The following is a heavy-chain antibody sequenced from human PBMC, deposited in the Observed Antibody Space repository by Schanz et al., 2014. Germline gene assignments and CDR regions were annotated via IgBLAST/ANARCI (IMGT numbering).Heavy chain of an antibody. Sequence: VYLVESGGDLVKPGGSLRLSCAASGLTFSDYYMSWVRQAPGEGLVWVANIKLDGSEKYYVDSVKGRFTISRDNAKNSLYLQMNSLTAEDTAVYYCAKYGTGKGVSFEYWGQGTLVTVSS. D-gene: IGHD1-26*01. CDR2: IKLDGSEK. V-gene: IGHV3-7*01. CDR1: GLTFSDYY. CDR3: AKYGTGKGVSFEY. J-gene: IGHJ4*02.